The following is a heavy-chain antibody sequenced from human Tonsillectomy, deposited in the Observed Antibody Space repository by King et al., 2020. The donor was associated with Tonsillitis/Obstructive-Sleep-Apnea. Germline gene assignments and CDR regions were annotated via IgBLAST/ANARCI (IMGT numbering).Heavy chain of an antibody. D-gene: IGHD4-17*01. CDR1: GFTFSSYS. J-gene: IGHJ3*02. Sequence: VQLVESGGGLVKPGGFLRLSCAASGFTFSSYSMNWVRQAPGKGLEWVSSISSSSSYIYYADSVKGRFTISRDNAKNSLYLQMNSLRAEDTAVYYCARGETTGAFDIWGQGTMVTVSS. CDR2: ISSSSSYI. CDR3: ARGETTGAFDI. V-gene: IGHV3-21*01.